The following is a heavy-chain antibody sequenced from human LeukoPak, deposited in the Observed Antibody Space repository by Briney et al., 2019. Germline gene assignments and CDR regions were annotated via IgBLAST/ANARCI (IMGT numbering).Heavy chain of an antibody. J-gene: IGHJ4*02. Sequence: PSETLSLTCTVSGGSITGSYWNWIRQSPGKGLESIGYISSTGSANYNPSLKSRVTISVDTSRNQFSLKLSSVTAADTAVYYCARLGLGRYFDYWGQGTLVTVSS. CDR1: GGSITGSY. D-gene: IGHD7-27*01. CDR3: ARLGLGRYFDY. V-gene: IGHV4-59*08. CDR2: ISSTGSA.